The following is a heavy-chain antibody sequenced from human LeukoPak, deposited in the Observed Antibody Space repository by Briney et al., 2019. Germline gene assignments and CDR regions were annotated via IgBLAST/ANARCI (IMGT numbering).Heavy chain of an antibody. V-gene: IGHV3-23*01. CDR1: GFTFSSYA. CDR2: ISGSGGST. D-gene: IGHD5-12*01. Sequence: PGGSLRLSCAASGFTFSSYAMSWVRQAPGKGLEWVSAISGSGGSTYYADFVKGRFTISRDNSKNTLYLQMNSLRAEDTAVYYCARNPPHSGYDWDYYYGMDVWGQGTTVTVSS. CDR3: ARNPPHSGYDWDYYYGMDV. J-gene: IGHJ6*02.